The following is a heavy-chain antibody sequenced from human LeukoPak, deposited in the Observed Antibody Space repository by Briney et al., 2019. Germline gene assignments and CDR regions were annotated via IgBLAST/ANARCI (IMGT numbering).Heavy chain of an antibody. CDR3: ARDGYSSGWYPV. D-gene: IGHD6-19*01. Sequence: SETLSLTCSVSGGSINTGSYYWSWIRQSPGKGLEWIGYIYYSGSTNYNPSLKSRVTISVDTSKNQFSLKLSSVTAADTAVYYCARDGYSSGWYPVWGQGTLVTVSS. CDR1: GGSINTGSYY. J-gene: IGHJ4*02. CDR2: IYYSGST. V-gene: IGHV4-61*01.